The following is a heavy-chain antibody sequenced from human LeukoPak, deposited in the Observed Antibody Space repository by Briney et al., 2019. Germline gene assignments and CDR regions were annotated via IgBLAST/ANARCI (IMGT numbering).Heavy chain of an antibody. J-gene: IGHJ3*02. CDR1: RFTFSSYW. D-gene: IGHD5-12*01. Sequence: GGSLRLSCAASRFTFSSYWMHWVRQAPWKGLAWVSHINSDGSSASYADSVKGRFTISRDNANNTLLLQMNRLRAEDTAVYYCAGERKDGYSGYGVFRDAFDIWGQGTMVTVSS. CDR2: INSDGSSA. V-gene: IGHV3-74*01. CDR3: AGERKDGYSGYGVFRDAFDI.